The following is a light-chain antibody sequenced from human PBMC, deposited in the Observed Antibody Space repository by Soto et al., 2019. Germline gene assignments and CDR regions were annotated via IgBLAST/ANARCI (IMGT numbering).Light chain of an antibody. J-gene: IGLJ1*01. V-gene: IGLV2-11*01. CDR1: SSDVGGHNY. CDR2: SVS. CDR3: CSYAGSYTYV. Sequence: QSALTQPRSVSGSPGQSVTIPCTGTSSDVGGHNYVSWYQQYPGKAPKLLLSSVSKRPSGVPDRFSGSKSGNTASLTISGLQAEDEAEYYCCSYAGSYTYVFGTGTKVTVL.